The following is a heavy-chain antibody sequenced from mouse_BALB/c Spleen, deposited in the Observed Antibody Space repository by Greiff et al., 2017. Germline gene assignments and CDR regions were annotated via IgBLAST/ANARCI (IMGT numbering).Heavy chain of an antibody. J-gene: IGHJ2*01. Sequence: EVQLVESGGGLVQPGGSRKLSCAASGFTFSSFGMHWVRQAPEKGLEWVAYISSGSSTIYYADTVKGRFTISRDNPKNTLFLQMTSLRSEDTAMYYCARDYGVDYWGQGTTLTVSS. CDR3: ARDYGVDY. CDR1: GFTFSSFG. D-gene: IGHD1-2*01. CDR2: ISSGSSTI. V-gene: IGHV5-17*02.